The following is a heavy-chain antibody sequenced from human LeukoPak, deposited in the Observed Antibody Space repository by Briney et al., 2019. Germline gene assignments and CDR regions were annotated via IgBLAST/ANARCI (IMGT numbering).Heavy chain of an antibody. V-gene: IGHV3-30*02. D-gene: IGHD2-15*01. Sequence: GGSLRLSCAASGFTFSSYAMSWVRQAPGRGLEWVAFIRFDGTTKYYAQSVRGRFTISRDNSKNTLYLQMNSLRAEDTAVYYCAKDRRRYCSGGSCGTFDYWGQGTLVTVSS. J-gene: IGHJ4*02. CDR1: GFTFSSYA. CDR3: AKDRRRYCSGGSCGTFDY. CDR2: IRFDGTTK.